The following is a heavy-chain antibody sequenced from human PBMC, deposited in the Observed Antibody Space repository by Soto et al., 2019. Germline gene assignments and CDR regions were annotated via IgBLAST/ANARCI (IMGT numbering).Heavy chain of an antibody. D-gene: IGHD3-22*01. CDR3: ARSLRHDYYDSSGYYFTAYWFDP. CDR2: MNPNSGNT. Sequence: SVKVSCKASGYTFTSYDINWVRQATGQGLEWMGWMNPNSGNTGYAQKFQGRVTMTRNTSISTAYMELSSLRSEDTAVYYCARSLRHDYYDSSGYYFTAYWFDPWGQGTLVTVSS. CDR1: GYTFTSYD. J-gene: IGHJ5*02. V-gene: IGHV1-8*01.